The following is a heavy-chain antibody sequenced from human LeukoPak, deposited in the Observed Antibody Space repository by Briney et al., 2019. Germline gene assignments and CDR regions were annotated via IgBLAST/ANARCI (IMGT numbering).Heavy chain of an antibody. Sequence: ASVKVSCKASGDTLSSYAISWVRQAPGQGLEWMGGIIPIFGTANYAQKFQGRVTITADESTSTAYMELSSLRSEDTAVYYCARDRASFGYCSSTSCSGFDYWGQGTLVTVSS. J-gene: IGHJ4*02. D-gene: IGHD2-2*03. CDR2: IIPIFGTA. V-gene: IGHV1-69*13. CDR1: GDTLSSYA. CDR3: ARDRASFGYCSSTSCSGFDY.